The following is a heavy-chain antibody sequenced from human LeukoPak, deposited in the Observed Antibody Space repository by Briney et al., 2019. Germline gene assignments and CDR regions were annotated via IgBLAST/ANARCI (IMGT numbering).Heavy chain of an antibody. CDR1: GFTFSTCW. D-gene: IGHD6-19*01. V-gene: IGHV3-74*01. CDR3: ARGPYSSGWYYVDN. CDR2: IDSDGSIT. Sequence: GGSLRLSCAASGFTFSTCWMYWVRQAPGKGLVWVSRIDSDGSITNYADSVKGRFTISRDNARNTVYLQMNNLSAEDTAIYYCARGPYSSGWYYVDNWGQGTLVTVSS. J-gene: IGHJ4*02.